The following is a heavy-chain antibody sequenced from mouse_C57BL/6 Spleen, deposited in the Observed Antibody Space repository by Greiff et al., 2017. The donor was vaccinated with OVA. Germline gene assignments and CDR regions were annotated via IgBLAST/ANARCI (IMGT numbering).Heavy chain of an antibody. CDR1: GYSFTGYF. Sequence: EVQLQQSGPELVKPGDSVKISCKASGYSFTGYFMNWVMQSHGKSLEWIGRINPYNGDTFYNQKFKGKATLTVDKSSSTAHMELRCLPSEYSAVYYCAIGPYGTYLASWGHGTTLTVSS. CDR3: AIGPYGTYLAS. CDR2: INPYNGDT. D-gene: IGHD2-1*01. J-gene: IGHJ2*01. V-gene: IGHV1-20*01.